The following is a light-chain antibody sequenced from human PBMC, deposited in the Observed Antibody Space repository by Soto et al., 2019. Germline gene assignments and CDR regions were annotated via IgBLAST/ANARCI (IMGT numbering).Light chain of an antibody. CDR1: QSVPSTY. CDR2: GTS. Sequence: VLSQSPAILSLSPGERATLSCRASQSVPSTYFAWYQQKAGQPPRLLISGTSNRATGIPARFSGSGSGTDFTLTISSLEPEDFAVYYCQHRSDWPTFGGGTKVDI. CDR3: QHRSDWPT. V-gene: IGKV3-11*01. J-gene: IGKJ4*01.